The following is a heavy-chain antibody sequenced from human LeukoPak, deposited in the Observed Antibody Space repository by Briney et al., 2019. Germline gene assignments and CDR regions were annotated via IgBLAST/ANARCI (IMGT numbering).Heavy chain of an antibody. CDR2: INAGNGNT. D-gene: IGHD2-2*02. J-gene: IGHJ4*02. Sequence: ASVKVSCKASGHTSTTYAIHWVRQAPGQGLEWMGWINAGNGNTKYSQKFQGRVTITRDTSASTAYMELSSLRSEDTAVYYCARSWRIVVVPAAIPLDYWGQGTLVTVSS. CDR1: GHTSTTYA. CDR3: ARSWRIVVVPAAIPLDY. V-gene: IGHV1-3*01.